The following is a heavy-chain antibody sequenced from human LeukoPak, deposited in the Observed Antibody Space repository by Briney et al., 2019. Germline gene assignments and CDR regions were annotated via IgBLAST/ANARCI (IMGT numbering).Heavy chain of an antibody. CDR2: IIPIFGTA. D-gene: IGHD3-16*01. CDR1: GGTFSSYA. Sequence: ASVKVSCKASGGTFSSYAISWVRQAPGQGLEWMGGIIPIFGTANYAQKFQGRVTITTDESTSTAYMELSRLRSDDTAVYYCARSVGGDDYFDYWGQGTLVTVSS. CDR3: ARSVGGDDYFDY. V-gene: IGHV1-69*05. J-gene: IGHJ4*02.